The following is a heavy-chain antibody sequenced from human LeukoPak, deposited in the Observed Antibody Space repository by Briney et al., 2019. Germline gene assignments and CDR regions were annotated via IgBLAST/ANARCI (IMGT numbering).Heavy chain of an antibody. CDR2: INHSGST. J-gene: IGHJ4*02. CDR1: GGSFSGYY. Sequence: SETLSLTCAVYGGSFSGYYWSWIRQPPGKGLEWIGEINHSGSTNYNPSLKSRVTISVDTSKNQFSLKLSSVTAADTAVYYCARGLAGSGGYFGVLNTIGRYYFDYWGQGTLVTVSS. D-gene: IGHD3-10*01. CDR3: ARGLAGSGGYFGVLNTIGRYYFDY. V-gene: IGHV4-34*01.